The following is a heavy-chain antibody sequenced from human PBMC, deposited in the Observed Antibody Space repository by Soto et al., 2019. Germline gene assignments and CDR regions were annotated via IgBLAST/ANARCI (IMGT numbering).Heavy chain of an antibody. J-gene: IGHJ4*02. Sequence: GESLKISCKGSGYSFTSYWIGWVRQMPGKGLEWMGIIYPGDSDTRYSPSFQGQVTISADKSISTAYLQWSSLKASDTAMYYCAIRVVAATQFFDYWGQGTLVTVSS. CDR3: AIRVVAATQFFDY. CDR2: IYPGDSDT. CDR1: GYSFTSYW. D-gene: IGHD2-15*01. V-gene: IGHV5-51*01.